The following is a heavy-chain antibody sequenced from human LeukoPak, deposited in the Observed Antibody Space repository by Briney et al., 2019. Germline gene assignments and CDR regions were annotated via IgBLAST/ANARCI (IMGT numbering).Heavy chain of an antibody. CDR2: IYYSGST. D-gene: IGHD4-17*01. CDR3: ARERGPLTTVIPYFDL. J-gene: IGHJ2*01. Sequence: SETLSLTCTVSGGSVSSGSYYWSWIRQPPGKGLEWIGYIYYSGSTNYNPSLKSRVTISVDTSKNQFSLKLSSVTAADTAVYYCARERGPLTTVIPYFDLGGRGTLVTVSS. V-gene: IGHV4-61*01. CDR1: GGSVSSGSYY.